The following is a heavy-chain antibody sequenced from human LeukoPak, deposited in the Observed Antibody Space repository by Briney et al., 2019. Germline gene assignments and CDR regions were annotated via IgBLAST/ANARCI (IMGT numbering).Heavy chain of an antibody. Sequence: SETLSLTCAVSGGSFSGYYWTWIRQPPRKGLEWIGEINHSGSTNYNPSLKSRVTISVDTSKKQFTLKLTSVTAADTAVYYCARLHDYGDYGGWFDPWGQGTLVTVSS. V-gene: IGHV4-34*01. D-gene: IGHD4-17*01. CDR2: INHSGST. J-gene: IGHJ5*02. CDR1: GGSFSGYY. CDR3: ARLHDYGDYGGWFDP.